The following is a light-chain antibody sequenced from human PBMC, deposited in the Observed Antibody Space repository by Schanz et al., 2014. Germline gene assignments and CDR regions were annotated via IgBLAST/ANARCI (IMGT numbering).Light chain of an antibody. J-gene: IGKJ1*01. Sequence: EIVLTQSPATLSLSPGERATLSCWASQSVSSYLAWYQQKPGQAPRLLIYDASKRASGVPARFSGSGSGTDFTLTISSLEAEDFAVYYCQQYNGGTFGQGTKVEIK. CDR3: QQYNGGT. CDR1: QSVSSY. V-gene: IGKV3-11*01. CDR2: DAS.